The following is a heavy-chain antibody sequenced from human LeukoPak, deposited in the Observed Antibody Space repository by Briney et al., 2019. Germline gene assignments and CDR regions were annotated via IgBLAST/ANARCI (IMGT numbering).Heavy chain of an antibody. D-gene: IGHD3-10*01. J-gene: IGHJ4*02. CDR3: ARDLRIRYYYGSGSYPVYYFDY. Sequence: ASVKVSCKASGGTFSSYAISWVRQAPGQGLEWMGWISAYNGNTNYAQKLQGRVTMTTDTSTSTAYMELRSLRSDDTAVYYCARDLRIRYYYGSGSYPVYYFDYWGQGTLVTVSS. CDR1: GGTFSSYA. V-gene: IGHV1-18*01. CDR2: ISAYNGNT.